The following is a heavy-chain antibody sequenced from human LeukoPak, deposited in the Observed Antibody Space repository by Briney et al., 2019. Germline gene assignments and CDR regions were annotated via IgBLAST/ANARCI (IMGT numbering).Heavy chain of an antibody. CDR1: GFTFSSYA. J-gene: IGHJ5*02. Sequence: GGSLRLSCAASGFTFSSYAMSWVRQAPGKGLEWVSAISGSGGSTYYADSVRGRFTISRDNSKNTLYLQMNSLRAEDTAVYYCVKDLVRAIVVVPAAPNWFDPWGQGTLVTVSS. D-gene: IGHD2-2*01. V-gene: IGHV3-23*01. CDR2: ISGSGGST. CDR3: VKDLVRAIVVVPAAPNWFDP.